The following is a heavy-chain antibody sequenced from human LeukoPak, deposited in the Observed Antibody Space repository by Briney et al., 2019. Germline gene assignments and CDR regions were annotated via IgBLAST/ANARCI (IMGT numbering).Heavy chain of an antibody. CDR2: ISDSGGAT. V-gene: IGHV3-23*01. D-gene: IGHD3-10*01. CDR1: GFTFSSYA. CDR3: AKSTMVRKTTFDL. Sequence: GGSLRLSCAASGFTFSSYAMGWVRQAPGKGLEWVSLISDSGGATYYADSVKGRFTISRDNSKNTLYLQMDSLRAEDTAVYYCAKSTMVRKTTFDLWGQGTLVTVSS. J-gene: IGHJ4*02.